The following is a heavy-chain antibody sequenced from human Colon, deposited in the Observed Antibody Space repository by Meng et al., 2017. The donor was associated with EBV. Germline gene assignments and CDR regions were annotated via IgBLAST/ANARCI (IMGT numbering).Heavy chain of an antibody. V-gene: IGHV4-30-2*01. Sequence: QPQLQESGPGLVKPSGTLSLTCAVSGDSITSGDYSWTWIRQPPGKGLEWIGYIYHGVNIYYTPSLRSRVTISVDKSRNQFSLKLTSVSAADTAVYYCVRDTRRGGGWFDPWGQGTLVTVSS. D-gene: IGHD3-10*01. J-gene: IGHJ5*02. CDR2: IYHGVNI. CDR1: GDSITSGDYS. CDR3: VRDTRRGGGWFDP.